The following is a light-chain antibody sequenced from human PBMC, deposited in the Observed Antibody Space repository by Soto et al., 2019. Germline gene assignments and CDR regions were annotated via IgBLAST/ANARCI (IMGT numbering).Light chain of an antibody. CDR1: SSDVGAYKF. J-gene: IGLJ3*02. Sequence: QSVLTQPASVSGSPGQSITIFCTGTSSDVGAYKFVSWYRHHPGRAPQVMIYEVTNRPSGVSSRFSGSKSGNTASLTISGPQPEDEGDYYCSSYSSTSTPWVFGGGTQLTVL. V-gene: IGLV2-14*01. CDR3: SSYSSTSTPWV. CDR2: EVT.